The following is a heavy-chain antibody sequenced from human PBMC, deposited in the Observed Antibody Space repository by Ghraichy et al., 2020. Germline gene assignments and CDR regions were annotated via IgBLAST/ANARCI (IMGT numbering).Heavy chain of an antibody. Sequence: GGSLRLSCAASGFTFTNAWMSWVRQAPGKGLEWVGRIKSKTDGWTIDYAAPVKGRFTISRDDSKNTVYLQMNNLKIEDTAVYYCTPQGAYWGQGTLVTVSS. CDR1: GFTFTNAW. CDR3: TPQGAY. J-gene: IGHJ4*02. V-gene: IGHV3-15*01. CDR2: IKSKTDGWTI.